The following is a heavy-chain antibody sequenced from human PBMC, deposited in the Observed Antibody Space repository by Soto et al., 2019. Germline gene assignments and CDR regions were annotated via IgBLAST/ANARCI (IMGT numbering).Heavy chain of an antibody. CDR3: ARASQYSGSYYDSAY. J-gene: IGHJ4*02. Sequence: SWEACGGTNGSYALIWAQQEHGQGLEWMGGIIPIFGTANYAQKFQGRVTITADKSTSTAYMELSSLRSEDTAVYYCARASQYSGSYYDSAYWGQGTLVTVSS. D-gene: IGHD1-26*01. CDR1: GGTNGSYA. V-gene: IGHV1-69*06. CDR2: IIPIFGTA.